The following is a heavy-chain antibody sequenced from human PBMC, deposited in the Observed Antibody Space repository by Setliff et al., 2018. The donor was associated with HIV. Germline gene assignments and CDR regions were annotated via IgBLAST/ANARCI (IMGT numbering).Heavy chain of an antibody. D-gene: IGHD2-21*01. Sequence: ASVKVSCKSSGYNFTTYGINWVRQATGQGPEWMGWMNPNSGNTGYAQNFQGRITMTRNTSISTAYMELSSLRSDDTAVYYCTRGRVVVIAAVKYYYYFDVWGKGTTVTVSS. CDR1: GYNFTTYG. CDR2: MNPNSGNT. V-gene: IGHV1-8*02. J-gene: IGHJ6*03. CDR3: TRGRVVVIAAVKYYYYFDV.